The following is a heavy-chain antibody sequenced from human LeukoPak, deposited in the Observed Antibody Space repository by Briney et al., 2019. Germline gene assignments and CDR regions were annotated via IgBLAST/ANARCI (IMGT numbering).Heavy chain of an antibody. Sequence: GGSLRLSCAAPGFTFSSYGMHWVRQAPGKGLEWVAVISYDESNKYYADSVKGRFTISRDNSKNTLYLQMNSLRPEDAAVYYCARERSYGSGSYDYWGQGTLVTVSS. CDR2: ISYDESNK. J-gene: IGHJ4*02. CDR3: ARERSYGSGSYDY. V-gene: IGHV3-30*03. D-gene: IGHD3-10*01. CDR1: GFTFSSYG.